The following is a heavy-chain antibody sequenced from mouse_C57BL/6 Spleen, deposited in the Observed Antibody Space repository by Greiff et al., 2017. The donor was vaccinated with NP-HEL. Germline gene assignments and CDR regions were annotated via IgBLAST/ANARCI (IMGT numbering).Heavy chain of an antibody. CDR1: GFTFIDYR. CDR3: ARVDY. V-gene: IGHV5-17*01. CDR2: ISSGSSTI. J-gene: IGHJ4*01. Sequence: VVSGGGLLTPGGSLQLSCSASGFTFIDYRIPWVRQAPEKGLEWVAYISSGSSTIYYADTVKGRFTISRDKAKNTLFLQRTSLRSEYTAMYYCARVDYWGQGTSVTFSS.